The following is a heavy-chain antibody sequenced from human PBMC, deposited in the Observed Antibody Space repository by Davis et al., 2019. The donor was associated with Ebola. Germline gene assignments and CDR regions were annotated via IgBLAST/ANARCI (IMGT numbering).Heavy chain of an antibody. V-gene: IGHV3-23*01. CDR2: ISGSGGST. J-gene: IGHJ4*02. CDR3: AKFSRSGDSV. Sequence: ETLSLTCTVSGGSISSSSYYWGWIRQAPGKGLEWVSAISGSGGSTYYADAVKGRFTISRDNAKNSLYLQLNSLRDEDTAVYYCAKFSRSGDSVWGQGTLVTVSS. D-gene: IGHD1-26*01. CDR1: GGSISSSSYY.